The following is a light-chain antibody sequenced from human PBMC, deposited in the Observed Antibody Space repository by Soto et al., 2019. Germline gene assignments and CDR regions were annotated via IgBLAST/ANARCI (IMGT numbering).Light chain of an antibody. J-gene: IGLJ2*01. CDR3: FLTYVGSRV. CDR2: DVN. Sequence: QSVVTQEPSLTVSPGGTVTLTCGSSTGAVTSGHYPYWFQQKPGQAPRTLIFDVNRKHSWTPARFSGSLLGGKAALTLSGAHPEDEAYYYCFLTYVGSRVFGGGTKVTVL. CDR1: TGAVTSGHY. V-gene: IGLV7-46*01.